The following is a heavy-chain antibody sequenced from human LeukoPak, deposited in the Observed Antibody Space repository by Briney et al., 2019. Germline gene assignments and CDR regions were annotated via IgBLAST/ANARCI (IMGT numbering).Heavy chain of an antibody. Sequence: SETLSLTCTVSGGSISNYYWSWIRQPAGKGLEWIGRIYTSGSTNYNPSLKSRVSMSLDTSKTQFSLKLSSVTAADTAVYYCARTGGSFYFYYYMDVWGKGTTVTVSS. CDR3: ARTGGSFYFYYYMDV. CDR1: GGSISNYY. V-gene: IGHV4-4*07. D-gene: IGHD1-26*01. J-gene: IGHJ6*03. CDR2: IYTSGST.